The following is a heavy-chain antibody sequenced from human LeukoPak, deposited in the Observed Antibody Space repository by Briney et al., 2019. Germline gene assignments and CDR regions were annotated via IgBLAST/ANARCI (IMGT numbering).Heavy chain of an antibody. CDR1: GGSISSYY. J-gene: IGHJ6*03. Sequence: PSETLSLTCTVSGGSISSYYWSWIRQPPGKGLEWIGYIYYSGSTNYNPSLKSRVTISVDTSKNQFSLKLSSVTAADTAVYYCARNYQEGSYYDYYYYMDVWGKGTTVTISS. V-gene: IGHV4-59*01. D-gene: IGHD3-10*01. CDR2: IYYSGST. CDR3: ARNYQEGSYYDYYYYMDV.